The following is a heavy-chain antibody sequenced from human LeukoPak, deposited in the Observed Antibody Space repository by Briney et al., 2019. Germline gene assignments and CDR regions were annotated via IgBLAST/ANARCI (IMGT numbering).Heavy chain of an antibody. D-gene: IGHD3-10*01. Sequence: SQTLSLTCAISGDSVSNNSAAWNWIRQSPSRGLEWLGRTYSRSQWYNDYAVSVQSRITINPDTSKNQFSLQLNSVTPEDTAVYFCARGFYGLGSYSDYYYYMDVWGKGTTVTISS. CDR2: TYSRSQWYN. CDR1: GDSVSNNSAA. V-gene: IGHV6-1*01. J-gene: IGHJ6*03. CDR3: ARGFYGLGSYSDYYYYMDV.